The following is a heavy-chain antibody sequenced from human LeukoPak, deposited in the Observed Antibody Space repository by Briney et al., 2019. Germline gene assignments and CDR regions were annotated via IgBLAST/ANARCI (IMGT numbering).Heavy chain of an antibody. J-gene: IGHJ4*02. CDR1: GFTFNRYA. D-gene: IGHD6-13*01. Sequence: GGYLRHSCAASGFTFNRYAMSWVRQAPGEGLGWVSAISGSGGSTYYADSVKGRFTLSRDNSKNTLYLQMNSLEAEDTAVYYCANGRPQQLARYFDYWGQGTLVTVSS. CDR3: ANGRPQQLARYFDY. V-gene: IGHV3-23*01. CDR2: ISGSGGST.